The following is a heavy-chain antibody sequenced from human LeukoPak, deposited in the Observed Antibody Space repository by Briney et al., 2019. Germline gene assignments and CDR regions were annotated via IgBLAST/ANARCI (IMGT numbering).Heavy chain of an antibody. CDR2: IYTSGST. J-gene: IGHJ5*02. Sequence: PSETLSLTCTVSGGSLSSGSYYWSWIRQPAGKGLEWIGRIYTSGSTNYNPSLKSRVTISVDTSKNQFSLKLSSVTAADTAVYYCARDAAPRYSSGWYWFDPWGQGTLVTVSS. V-gene: IGHV4-61*02. CDR1: GGSLSSGSYY. CDR3: ARDAAPRYSSGWYWFDP. D-gene: IGHD6-19*01.